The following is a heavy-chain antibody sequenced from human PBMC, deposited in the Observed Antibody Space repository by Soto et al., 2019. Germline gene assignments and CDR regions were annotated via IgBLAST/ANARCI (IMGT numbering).Heavy chain of an antibody. Sequence: QVQLVESGGGVVQPGRSLTLSCAVTGLTFNTYSMHWVRQSPGKGLEWVAAISYDGNVKHYADSVKGRFTIARDNSENTLYLHLNSLRSEASAVYYCAGSKGFYYALDVWGQGTTGTVSS. V-gene: IGHV3-30-3*01. J-gene: IGHJ6*02. CDR1: GLTFNTYS. CDR2: ISYDGNVK. CDR3: AGSKGFYYALDV.